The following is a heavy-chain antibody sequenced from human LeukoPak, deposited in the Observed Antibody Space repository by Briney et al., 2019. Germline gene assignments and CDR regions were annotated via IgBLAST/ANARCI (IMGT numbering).Heavy chain of an antibody. CDR3: AREWVTVFGGFDY. J-gene: IGHJ4*02. V-gene: IGHV3-33*01. D-gene: IGHD3-3*01. CDR1: GFTFSSYG. Sequence: GGSLRLSCAASGFTFSSYGMHWVRQAPGKGLEWVAVIWDDGSNKYYADSVKGRFTISRDNSKNTLYLQMDSLRVEDTAVYYCAREWVTVFGGFDYWGQGTLVTVSS. CDR2: IWDDGSNK.